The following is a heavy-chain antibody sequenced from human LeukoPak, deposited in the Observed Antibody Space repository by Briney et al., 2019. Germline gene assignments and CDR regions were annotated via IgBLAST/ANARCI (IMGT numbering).Heavy chain of an antibody. CDR1: GFTFTSYW. CDR2: IKHDGGEQ. J-gene: IGHJ4*02. Sequence: GGSLRLSCAASGFTFTSYWMSWMRQAPGEGLQWVANIKHDGGEQYYVDSVKGRFTISRDNARNSLYLQMNSLGVEDTAVYYCKSGGAAPGAFDYWGQGALVTVSS. D-gene: IGHD6-13*01. V-gene: IGHV3-7*01. CDR3: KSGGAAPGAFDY.